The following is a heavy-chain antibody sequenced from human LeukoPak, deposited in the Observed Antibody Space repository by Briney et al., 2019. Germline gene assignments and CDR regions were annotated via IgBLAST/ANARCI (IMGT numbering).Heavy chain of an antibody. J-gene: IGHJ4*02. CDR1: GGSFSGYY. D-gene: IGHD2-2*01. V-gene: IGHV4-34*01. CDR3: ARVKRKYQLLKPLHETPSHYFDY. Sequence: TSSETLSLTCAVYGGSFSGYYWSWIRQPPGKGLEWIGEINHSGSTNYNPSLKSRVTISIDTSKNQFSLKLSSVTAADTAMYFCARVKRKYQLLKPLHETPSHYFDYWGQGTLVTVSS. CDR2: INHSGST.